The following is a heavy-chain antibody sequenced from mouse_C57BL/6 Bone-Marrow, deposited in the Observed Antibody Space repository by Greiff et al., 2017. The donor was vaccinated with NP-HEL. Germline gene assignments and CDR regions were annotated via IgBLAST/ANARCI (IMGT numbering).Heavy chain of an antibody. CDR3: TRGTAVVSYYYAMDY. V-gene: IGHV5-9-1*02. D-gene: IGHD1-1*01. J-gene: IGHJ4*01. CDR1: GFTFSSYA. CDR2: ISSGGDYI. Sequence: EVQLVESGAGLVKPGGSLKLSCAASGFTFSSYAMSWVRQTPEKRLEWVAYISSGGDYIYYADTVKGRFTISRDNARNTLYLQMSSLKSEDTAMYYCTRGTAVVSYYYAMDYWGQGTSVTVSS.